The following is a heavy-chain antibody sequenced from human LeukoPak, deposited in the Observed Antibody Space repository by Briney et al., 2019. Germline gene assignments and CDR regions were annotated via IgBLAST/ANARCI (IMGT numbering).Heavy chain of an antibody. CDR3: ARTRITIFGVVIINDY. V-gene: IGHV4-59*01. J-gene: IGHJ4*02. CDR2: IYYSGST. CDR1: GGSISSYY. D-gene: IGHD3-3*01. Sequence: SETLSLTCTVSGGSISSYYWSWIRQPPGKGLEWIGYIYYSGSTNYNPSLKSRVTISVDTSKNQFSLKLSSVTAADTAVYYCARTRITIFGVVIINDYWGQGTLVTVSS.